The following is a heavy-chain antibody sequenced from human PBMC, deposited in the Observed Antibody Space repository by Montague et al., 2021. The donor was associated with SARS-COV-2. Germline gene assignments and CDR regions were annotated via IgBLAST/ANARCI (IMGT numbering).Heavy chain of an antibody. J-gene: IGHJ6*02. Sequence: SETLSLTCAVYGGSFSGYYWSWIRQPPGKGLEWIGEINHSGSTNYNPSLKSRVTISVDTSKNQFSLKLRSVTAADTAVYYCARVGYPGSGTSLGMDVWGQGTTVTVSS. CDR2: INHSGST. D-gene: IGHD3-10*01. CDR1: GGSFSGYY. V-gene: IGHV4-34*01. CDR3: ARVGYPGSGTSLGMDV.